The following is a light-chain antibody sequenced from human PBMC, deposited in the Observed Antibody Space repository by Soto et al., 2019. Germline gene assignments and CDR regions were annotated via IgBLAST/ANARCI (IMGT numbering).Light chain of an antibody. V-gene: IGKV3-20*01. CDR1: QSVSGRY. CDR3: QQYGISPRT. J-gene: IGKJ1*01. Sequence: EIVMTQSPATLSVSPGERATLSCRASQSVSGRYLAWYQQKPGQAPRLLIYGASSRATGIPERFSGSGSGTDFSLTISRLEPEDFAVYYCQQYGISPRTFGQGTKVDIK. CDR2: GAS.